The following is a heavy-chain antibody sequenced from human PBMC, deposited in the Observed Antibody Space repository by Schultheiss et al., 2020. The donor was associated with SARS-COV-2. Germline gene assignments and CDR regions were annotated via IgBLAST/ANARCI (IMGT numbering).Heavy chain of an antibody. CDR3: ARTSYYYYAVDV. Sequence: SETLSLTCAVSGGSVTSDNWWSWVRQPPGKGLEWIGEIFHGGDTNYNPSLKSRVTILVDKFKNQLSLHLSSVTAADTAVYYCARTSYYYYAVDVWGQGTTVTVSS. J-gene: IGHJ6*02. CDR2: IFHGGDT. V-gene: IGHV4-4*02. CDR1: GGSVTSDNW.